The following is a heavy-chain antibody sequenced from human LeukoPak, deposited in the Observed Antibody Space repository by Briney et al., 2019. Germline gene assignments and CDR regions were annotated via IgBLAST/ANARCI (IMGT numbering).Heavy chain of an antibody. J-gene: IGHJ4*02. D-gene: IGHD6-6*01. V-gene: IGHV3-74*01. CDR2: INSDGSST. CDR3: ARGPNSNWSGLDF. Sequence: GGSLRLSCAASGFTFSNYWMHWVRQAPGKGLVWVSGINSDGSSTSYADSVEGRFTVSRDNAKNTLYLQVNNLRAEDTAVYYCARGPNSNWSGLDFWGQGTLLTVSS. CDR1: GFTFSNYW.